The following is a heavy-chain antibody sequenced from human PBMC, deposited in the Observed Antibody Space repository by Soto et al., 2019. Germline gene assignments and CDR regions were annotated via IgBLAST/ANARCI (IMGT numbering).Heavy chain of an antibody. V-gene: IGHV3-23*01. D-gene: IGHD4-4*01. CDR1: GVTFSSYA. CDR2: ISGSGGST. Sequence: EVQLLESGGGLVQPGGSLRLSCAASGVTFSSYAMSWVRQAPGKGLEWVSAISGSGGSTYYADSVKGRFTISRDNSKNTLYLHMNSLRAEDTAVYYCAKRRAKTTVTTHSCDYWGQGTLVTFAA. CDR3: AKRRAKTTVTTHSCDY. J-gene: IGHJ4*02.